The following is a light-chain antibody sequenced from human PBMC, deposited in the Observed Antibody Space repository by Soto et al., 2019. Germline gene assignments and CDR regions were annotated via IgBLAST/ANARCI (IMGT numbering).Light chain of an antibody. J-gene: IGKJ1*01. Sequence: IVMTQSPATLSVSPGERATLSCRASQNIYSNVAWYQQRPGQAPRLLIYRASTRAPGIPSRFSGSGSGTEFTLTISSLQSEDFTVYSCLQYHNLWAFGQGTKVEMK. CDR2: RAS. CDR1: QNIYSN. CDR3: LQYHNLWA. V-gene: IGKV3-15*01.